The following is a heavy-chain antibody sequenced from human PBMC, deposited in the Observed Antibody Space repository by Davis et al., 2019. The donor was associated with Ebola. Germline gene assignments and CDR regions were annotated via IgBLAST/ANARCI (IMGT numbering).Heavy chain of an antibody. CDR3: ARIGEWYYYGMDV. D-gene: IGHD3-10*01. V-gene: IGHV3-30*03. CDR1: GFTFSSYG. CDR2: ISYDGNNK. Sequence: GESLKISCAASGFTFSSYGMHWVRQAPGKGLEWVAVISYDGNNKYYADSVKGRFTISRDNAKNSLYLQMNSLRAEDTAVYYCARIGEWYYYGMDVWGQGTTVTVSS. J-gene: IGHJ6*02.